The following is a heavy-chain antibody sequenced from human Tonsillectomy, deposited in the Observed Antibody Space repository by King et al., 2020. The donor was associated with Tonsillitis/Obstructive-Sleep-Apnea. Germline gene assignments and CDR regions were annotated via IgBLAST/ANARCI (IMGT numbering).Heavy chain of an antibody. CDR3: ARDSPFGLVDYDSKVDY. Sequence: QLVQSGAEVKKPGASVKVSCKASGYTFSGYGISWVRQAPGQGLEWMGWISGYNENTKYAEKLQGRVTMTTDTSTSTAYMELRRLRSDDTAVYYCARDSPFGLVDYDSKVDYWGQGTLVTVSS. J-gene: IGHJ4*02. V-gene: IGHV1-18*01. CDR2: ISGYNENT. CDR1: GYTFSGYG. D-gene: IGHD3-16*01.